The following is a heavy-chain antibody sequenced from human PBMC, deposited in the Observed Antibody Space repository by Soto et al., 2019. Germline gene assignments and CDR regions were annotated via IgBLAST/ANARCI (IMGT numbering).Heavy chain of an antibody. CDR2: IYHIRST. J-gene: IGHJ6*02. D-gene: IGHD3-16*02. Sequence: SETLSLTCAVSGYSISSVYYWGLIRQPPGKGLEFIGSIYHIRSTYYNPSLKSRVTISVDTSKDQFSLKLSSVTAADTAVYYCARGGYDYVWGCYSYPYYYGMDVCGQGFTVTVSS. CDR1: GYSISSVYY. V-gene: IGHV4-38-2*01. CDR3: ARGGYDYVWGCYSYPYYYGMDV.